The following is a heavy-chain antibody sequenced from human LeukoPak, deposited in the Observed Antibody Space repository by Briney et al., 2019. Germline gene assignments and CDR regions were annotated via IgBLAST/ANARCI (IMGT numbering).Heavy chain of an antibody. Sequence: SETLSLTCAVYGGSFSGYYWSWIRQPPGKWLEWIGEINQSGSTNYNPSLKSRVTISVDTSKNQFSLKLSSVTAADTAVYYCARGTSLGYCSSTSCFRGWFDPWGQGTLVTVSS. CDR3: ARGTSLGYCSSTSCFRGWFDP. J-gene: IGHJ5*02. D-gene: IGHD2-2*01. V-gene: IGHV4-34*01. CDR2: INQSGST. CDR1: GGSFSGYY.